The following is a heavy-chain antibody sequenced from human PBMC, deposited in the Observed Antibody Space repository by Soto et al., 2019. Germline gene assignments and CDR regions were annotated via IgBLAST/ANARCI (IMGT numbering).Heavy chain of an antibody. V-gene: IGHV3-15*01. Sequence: EVQLVESGGGLVQPGGSLRLSCAASGFTFNTAWLTWVRQAPGKGLEWVGRIKGKPDGATTDYAAPVEGRFTISRDDSQNTLFLQMNSMKTEDTAVYYGTAGAPFNYWGPGTLVTVSS. CDR3: TAGAPFNY. J-gene: IGHJ4*02. CDR2: IKGKPDGATT. CDR1: GFTFNTAW.